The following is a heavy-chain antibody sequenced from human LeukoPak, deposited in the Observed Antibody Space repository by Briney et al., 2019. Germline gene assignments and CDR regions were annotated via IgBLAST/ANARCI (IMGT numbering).Heavy chain of an antibody. CDR3: ARDQLKDRYYYDSSGYYP. CDR1: GGTFSSYA. J-gene: IGHJ5*02. Sequence: SVKVSCKASGGTFSSYAISWVRQAPGQGPEWMGGIIPIFGTANYAQKFQGRVTITADESTSTAYMELSSLRSEDTAVYYCARDQLKDRYYYDSSGYYPWGQGTLVTVSS. V-gene: IGHV1-69*13. CDR2: IIPIFGTA. D-gene: IGHD3-22*01.